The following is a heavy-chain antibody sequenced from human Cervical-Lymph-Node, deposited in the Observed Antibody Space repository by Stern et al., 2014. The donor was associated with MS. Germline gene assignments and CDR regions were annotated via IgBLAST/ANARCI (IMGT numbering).Heavy chain of an antibody. CDR1: GFTFSSYD. CDR3: ARGTLWRPDGMDV. CDR2: IGTAGDT. J-gene: IGHJ6*02. D-gene: IGHD3-3*01. Sequence: EMQLVESGGGLVQPGGSLRLSCAASGFTFSSYDMHWVRQATGKGLEWVSAIGTAGDTYYPGSVKGRFTISRENAKNSLYLQMNSLRAGDTAVYYCARGTLWRPDGMDVWGQGTTVTVSS. V-gene: IGHV3-13*01.